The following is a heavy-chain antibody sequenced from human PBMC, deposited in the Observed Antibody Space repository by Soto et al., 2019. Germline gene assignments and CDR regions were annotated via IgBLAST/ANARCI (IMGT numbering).Heavy chain of an antibody. D-gene: IGHD3-9*01. CDR2: ISYDGSNK. CDR3: AIDLDILTGENYYYGMDV. V-gene: IGHV3-30*03. Sequence: GSLRFSCAASGFTFSSYGMHWVRQAPGKGLEWVAVISYDGSNKYYADSVKGRFTISRDNSKNTLYLQMNSLRAEDTAVYYCAIDLDILTGENYYYGMDVWGQGTTVTVSS. CDR1: GFTFSSYG. J-gene: IGHJ6*02.